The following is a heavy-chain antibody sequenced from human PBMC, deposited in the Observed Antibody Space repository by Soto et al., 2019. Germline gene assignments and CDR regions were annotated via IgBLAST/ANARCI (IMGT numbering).Heavy chain of an antibody. CDR1: GYSFTSYW. CDR3: AHPKYWLDY. J-gene: IGHJ4*02. D-gene: IGHD3-22*01. CDR2: IDPSESYT. Sequence: WDSLKISCKGSGYSFTSYWISWVRQMPGKGLEWMGRIDPSESYTNYSPSLQGHVTISAEKSITIAYLQWSSLKASDTAMYPPAHPKYWLDYWGQGTPVTVSS. V-gene: IGHV5-10-1*01.